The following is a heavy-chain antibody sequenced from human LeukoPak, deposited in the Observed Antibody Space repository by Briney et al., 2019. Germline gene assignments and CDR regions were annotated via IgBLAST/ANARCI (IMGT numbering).Heavy chain of an antibody. CDR2: ISGGGGST. J-gene: IGHJ6*02. D-gene: IGHD5-12*01. V-gene: IGHV3-43*02. CDR3: SKDGSIGYDPDSYNYYFIDV. CDR1: GFTFCHSA. Sequence: GGSLRLSCAHTGFTFCHSAVHWGRQAPGKGLEWVSLISGGGGSTYYADSVKGRFTISRDNSKNSLYLQMNSLRAEDTAFYYCSKDGSIGYDPDSYNYYFIDVWGQGTTVTVSS.